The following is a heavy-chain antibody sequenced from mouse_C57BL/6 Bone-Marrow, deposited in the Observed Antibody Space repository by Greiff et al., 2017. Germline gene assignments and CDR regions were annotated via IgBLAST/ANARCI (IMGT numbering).Heavy chain of an antibody. V-gene: IGHV1-22*01. CDR2: INPNNGGT. CDR3: ARKYYGSSFLFAY. D-gene: IGHD1-1*01. Sequence: VQLKESGPELVKPGASVKMSCKASGYTFTDYNMHWVKQSHGKSLEWIGYINPNNGGTSYNQKFKGKATLTVNKSSSTAYMELRSLTSEDSAVYYCARKYYGSSFLFAYWGQGTLVTVSA. J-gene: IGHJ3*01. CDR1: GYTFTDYN.